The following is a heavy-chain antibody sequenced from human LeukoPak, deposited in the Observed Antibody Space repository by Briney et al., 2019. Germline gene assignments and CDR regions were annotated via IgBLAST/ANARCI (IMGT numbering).Heavy chain of an antibody. CDR1: GGSISSSSYY. CDR2: IYYSGST. CDR3: ARANDSSGYRHFDY. J-gene: IGHJ4*02. D-gene: IGHD3-22*01. V-gene: IGHV4-39*07. Sequence: SETLSLTCTVSGGSISSSSYYWGWIRQPPGKGLEWIGSIYYSGSTYYNPSLKSRVTISVDTSKNQFSLKLSSVTAADTAVYYCARANDSSGYRHFDYWGQGTLVTVSS.